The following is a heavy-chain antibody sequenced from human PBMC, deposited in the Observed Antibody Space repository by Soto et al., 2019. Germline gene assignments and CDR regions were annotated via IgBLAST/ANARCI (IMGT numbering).Heavy chain of an antibody. CDR3: AHRRAYCSGGTCYSIWFDP. J-gene: IGHJ5*02. V-gene: IGHV2-5*02. Sequence: QITLKESCPTLVKPTQTLTLTCTFSGFSLSTSGVGVGWIRQPPGKALEWLALIYWDDDKRYSPSLKSRLTITKDTSKNQVVLTMTNMDPVDTATYYCAHRRAYCSGGTCYSIWFDPWGQGTLVTVSS. CDR1: GFSLSTSGVG. D-gene: IGHD2-15*01. CDR2: IYWDDDK.